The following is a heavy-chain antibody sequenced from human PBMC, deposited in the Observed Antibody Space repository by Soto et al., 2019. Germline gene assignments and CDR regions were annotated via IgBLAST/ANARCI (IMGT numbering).Heavy chain of an antibody. CDR3: AKGVPGIAVAGTGYFQH. J-gene: IGHJ1*01. CDR1: GFSFSSYA. Sequence: GGSLRLSCAASGFSFSSYAMSWVRQAPGKGLEWVSGISGSGDSTYYADSVKGRFTISRDNSKNTLYLQMNSLRAEDTAVYYCAKGVPGIAVAGTGYFQHWGQGT. CDR2: ISGSGDST. V-gene: IGHV3-23*01. D-gene: IGHD6-19*01.